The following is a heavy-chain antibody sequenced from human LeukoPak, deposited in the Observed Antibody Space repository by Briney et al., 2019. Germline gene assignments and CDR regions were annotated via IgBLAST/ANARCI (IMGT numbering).Heavy chain of an antibody. CDR2: INTNTGNP. V-gene: IGHV7-4-1*02. D-gene: IGHD5-24*01. Sequence: EASVKVSCKASGYTFTSYAMNWVRQAPGQGLEWMGWINTNTGNPTYAQGFTGRFVFSLDTSVSTAYLQISSLKAEDTAVYYCARDGRDGYNYGACDYWGQGTLVTVSS. J-gene: IGHJ4*02. CDR1: GYTFTSYA. CDR3: ARDGRDGYNYGACDY.